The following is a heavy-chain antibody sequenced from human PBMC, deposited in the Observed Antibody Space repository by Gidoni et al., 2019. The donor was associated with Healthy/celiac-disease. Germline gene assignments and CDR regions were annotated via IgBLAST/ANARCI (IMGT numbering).Heavy chain of an antibody. V-gene: IGHV3-43D*04. CDR1: GFTSDDYA. D-gene: IGHD5-12*01. J-gene: IGHJ4*02. CDR2: ISWDGGST. Sequence: EVQLVESGGVVVQPGGSLRLSCAASGFTSDDYAMHWVRQAPGKGLEWVSLISWDGGSTYYADSVKGRFTISRDNSKNSLYLQMNSLRAEDTALYYCAKDSGYSGYDDWGGPDYWGQGTLVTVSS. CDR3: AKDSGYSGYDDWGGPDY.